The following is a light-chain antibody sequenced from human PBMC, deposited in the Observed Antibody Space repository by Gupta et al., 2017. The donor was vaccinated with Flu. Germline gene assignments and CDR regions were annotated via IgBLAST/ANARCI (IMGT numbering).Light chain of an antibody. CDR1: QSVNIY. Sequence: EIVLTQSPATLSLSPGDRAILSCRASQSVNIYLAWYQQKPGQPPRLLMFDASKRDAGIPDRFSGSGYGTDFTLTISTLEPEDFAVYYCQQRSGLPMYTFGQGTKLE. CDR2: DAS. CDR3: QQRSGLPMYT. J-gene: IGKJ2*01. V-gene: IGKV3-11*01.